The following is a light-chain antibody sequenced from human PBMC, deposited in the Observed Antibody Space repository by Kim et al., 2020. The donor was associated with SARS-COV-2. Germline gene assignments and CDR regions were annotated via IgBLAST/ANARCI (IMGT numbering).Light chain of an antibody. J-gene: IGKJ1*01. Sequence: SPGERATLSCRASQGVGSASLGRYQQKPGQAPRLLIYGVSSRATDIPDRFSGSGSGTDFTLTISRREPEDFAVYYCQQYGSSPRTFGQGTKVDIK. CDR3: QQYGSSPRT. CDR2: GVS. CDR1: QGVGSAS. V-gene: IGKV3-20*01.